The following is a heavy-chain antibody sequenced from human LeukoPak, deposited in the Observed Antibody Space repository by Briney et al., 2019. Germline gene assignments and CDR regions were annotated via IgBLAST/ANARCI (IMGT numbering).Heavy chain of an antibody. CDR1: GGSISSYY. CDR2: IYYSGST. J-gene: IGHJ5*02. V-gene: IGHV4-59*01. Sequence: ASETLSLTCTVSGGSISSYYWSWLRQPPGKGLEWIGYIYYSGSTNYNPSLKSRVTISVDTSKNQFSLKLSSVTAADTAVYYCARDYDFRAFDPWGQGTLVTVSS. CDR3: ARDYDFRAFDP. D-gene: IGHD3-3*01.